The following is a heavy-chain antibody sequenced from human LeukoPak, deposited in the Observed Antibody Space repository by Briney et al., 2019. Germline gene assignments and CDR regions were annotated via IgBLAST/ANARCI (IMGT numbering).Heavy chain of an antibody. V-gene: IGHV1-8*01. Sequence: ASVKVSCKASGYTFTSYDINWVRQATGQGLEWMGWMNPYSGNTGYAQKFQGRVTMTRNTSLSTAYMELSSLRSEDTAVYYCALLPGIAAAGTPYYYYYGMDVWGQGATVTVSS. J-gene: IGHJ6*02. CDR3: ALLPGIAAAGTPYYYYYGMDV. CDR1: GYTFTSYD. CDR2: MNPYSGNT. D-gene: IGHD6-13*01.